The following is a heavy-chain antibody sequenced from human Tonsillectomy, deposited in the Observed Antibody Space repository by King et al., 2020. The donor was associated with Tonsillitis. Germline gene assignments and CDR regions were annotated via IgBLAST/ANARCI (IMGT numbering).Heavy chain of an antibody. V-gene: IGHV3-53*01. D-gene: IGHD2-15*01. Sequence: VQLVESGGGLIQPGGSLRLSCAASGFTVSSNYMSWVRQAPGKGLEWVSVIYSGGSTYYADSVKGRFTISRDNSKNTLYLQMNSLRAEDTAVYYCASSVVAATPDGAFDIWGQGTMVTVSS. J-gene: IGHJ3*02. CDR2: IYSGGST. CDR1: GFTVSSNY. CDR3: ASSVVAATPDGAFDI.